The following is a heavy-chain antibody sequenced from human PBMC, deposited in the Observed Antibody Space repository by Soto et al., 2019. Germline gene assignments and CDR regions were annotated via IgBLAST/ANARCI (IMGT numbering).Heavy chain of an antibody. D-gene: IGHD3-22*01. Sequence: VCGGSVSSYYESWMRHPPGKGLEWIGYIYYSGSTTYNPSLKSRVTISVDPSKNQFSLKLSSVTAADTAVSYCARVYYDSSGYYYRMDVWGQGTKVTVYS. V-gene: IGHV4-59*02. CDR3: ARVYYDSSGYYYRMDV. CDR2: IYYSGST. CDR1: GGSVSSYY. J-gene: IGHJ6*02.